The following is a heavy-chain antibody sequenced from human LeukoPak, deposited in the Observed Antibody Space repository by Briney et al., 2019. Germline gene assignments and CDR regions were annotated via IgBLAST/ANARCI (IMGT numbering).Heavy chain of an antibody. J-gene: IGHJ6*03. D-gene: IGHD6-13*01. CDR2: IFPGDSDT. V-gene: IGHV5-51*01. Sequence: GESLKISRKGSGYSFTSYWNGWVRQMPREGLEWMGVIFPGDSDTRYSPSFQGQVSISADKSISTAYLQRSSLKASDTAMYYCARQMKGYSPYYYYYMDVWGKGTTVTISS. CDR3: ARQMKGYSPYYYYYMDV. CDR1: GYSFTSYW.